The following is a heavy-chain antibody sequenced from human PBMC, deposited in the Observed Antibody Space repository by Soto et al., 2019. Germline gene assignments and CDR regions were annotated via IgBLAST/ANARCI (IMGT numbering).Heavy chain of an antibody. D-gene: IGHD3-10*01. CDR1: GGSFSGYY. Sequence: QVQLQQWGAGLLKPSETLSLTCAVYGGSFSGYYWSWIRQPPGKGLEWIGEINHSGSTNYNPSLKSRVTISVDTSKNQFSLKLSSVTAADTAVYYCARGGTLGYYGSGGAWPFDYWGQGTLVTVSS. J-gene: IGHJ4*02. CDR2: INHSGST. V-gene: IGHV4-34*01. CDR3: ARGGTLGYYGSGGAWPFDY.